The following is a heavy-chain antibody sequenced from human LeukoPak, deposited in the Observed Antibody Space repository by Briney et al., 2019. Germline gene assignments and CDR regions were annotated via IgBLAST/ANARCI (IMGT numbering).Heavy chain of an antibody. J-gene: IGHJ4*02. CDR3: ARDYYDSSGYYDY. D-gene: IGHD3-22*01. CDR1: GGTFISYP. V-gene: IGHV1-69*01. CDR2: IIHIFGTA. Sequence: GSSVKVSCKASGGTFISYPISWVRQAPGQGLEWMGGIIHIFGTANYAQKFQGRVTITADESTRTAYMELSSLRSEDTAVYYCARDYYDSSGYYDYWGQGTLVTVSS.